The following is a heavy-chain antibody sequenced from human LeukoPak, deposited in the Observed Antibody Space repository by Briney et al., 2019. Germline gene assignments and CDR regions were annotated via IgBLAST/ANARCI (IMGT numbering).Heavy chain of an antibody. CDR1: AGSISSSSYY. CDR3: ARHWVVVTARDNWFDP. CDR2: IYYSGST. Sequence: SETLSLTCTVSAGSISSSSYYWGWIRQPPGKGLEWIGSIYYSGSTYYNPSLKRRVTISVDTSKNHFSLKLSCVTAADAAVDYCARHWVVVTARDNWFDPWGQGTLVTVSS. V-gene: IGHV4-39*01. D-gene: IGHD2-21*02. J-gene: IGHJ5*02.